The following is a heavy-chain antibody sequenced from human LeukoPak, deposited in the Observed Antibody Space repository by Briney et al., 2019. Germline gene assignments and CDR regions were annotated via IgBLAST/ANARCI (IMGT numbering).Heavy chain of an antibody. V-gene: IGHV3-33*01. D-gene: IGHD6-6*01. CDR1: GFNFNNYG. CDR3: ARCRLKYHPGGMDV. J-gene: IGHJ6*02. Sequence: GGSLRLSCTASGFNFNNYGLHWVRQTPGKGLEWVAVTWYDGSQKYYADSVKGRFTISRDNSKNIVYLQMNTLRADDTAIYFCARCRLKYHPGGMDVWGQGTTVTVSS. CDR2: TWYDGSQK.